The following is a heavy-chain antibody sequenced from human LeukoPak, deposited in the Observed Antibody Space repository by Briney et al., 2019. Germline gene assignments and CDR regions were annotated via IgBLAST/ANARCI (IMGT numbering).Heavy chain of an antibody. D-gene: IGHD6-13*01. CDR3: ARLGSSWSSDY. J-gene: IGHJ4*02. CDR2: IWYDGRKE. V-gene: IGHV3-33*01. CDR1: GFTFTSYG. Sequence: PGGSLRLPRAASGFTFTSYGMHWVRQAPGKGLEWVALIWYDGRKEYYADSVKGRFTISRDDSRNTLYLQMNGLRAEDTAVYYCARLGSSWSSDYWGQGTLVTVSS.